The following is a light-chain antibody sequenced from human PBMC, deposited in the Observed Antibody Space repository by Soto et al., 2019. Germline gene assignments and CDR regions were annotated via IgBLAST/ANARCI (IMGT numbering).Light chain of an antibody. CDR2: GAS. J-gene: IGKJ1*01. CDR3: QQYGSSPET. Sequence: IVLTHSPGTLSLSQGERATLSCRASQSVSSSYLTWYQQKPGQAPRLLIYGASSRATGIPDRFSGSGSGTDFTLTISRLEPEDFAVYYCQQYGSSPETFGQGTKVDIK. V-gene: IGKV3-20*01. CDR1: QSVSSSY.